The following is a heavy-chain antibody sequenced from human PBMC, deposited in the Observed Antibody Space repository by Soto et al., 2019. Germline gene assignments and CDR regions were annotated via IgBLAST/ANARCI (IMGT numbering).Heavy chain of an antibody. Sequence: GGSLRLSCAASGFTFSSYGMHWVRQAPGKGLEWVAVISYDGSNEYYADSVKGRFTISRDNAENSLYLQMTSLRAEDTAVYYCASAPHIGHWGQGTLVTVSS. CDR2: ISYDGSNE. D-gene: IGHD2-21*01. V-gene: IGHV3-30*03. CDR1: GFTFSSYG. CDR3: ASAPHIGH. J-gene: IGHJ4*02.